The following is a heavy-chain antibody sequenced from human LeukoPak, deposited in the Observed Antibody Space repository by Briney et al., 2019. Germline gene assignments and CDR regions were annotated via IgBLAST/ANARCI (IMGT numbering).Heavy chain of an antibody. V-gene: IGHV3-21*01. CDR1: GFNFSTYG. CDR3: ARDQGRRDFWSGYSELDY. D-gene: IGHD3-3*01. CDR2: ISSSSSYI. J-gene: IGHJ4*02. Sequence: GGSLRLSCSASGFNFSTYGMHWVRQAPGKGLEWVSSISSSSSYIYYADSVKGRFTISRDNAKNSLYLQMNSLRAEDTAVYYCARDQGRRDFWSGYSELDYWGQGTLVTVSS.